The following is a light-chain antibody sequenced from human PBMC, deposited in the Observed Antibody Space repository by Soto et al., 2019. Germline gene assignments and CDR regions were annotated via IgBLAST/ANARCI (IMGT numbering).Light chain of an antibody. CDR1: MRDVGAYNL. CDR2: EIR. Sequence: QSALTQPASVSGSPGQSITISCAGTMRDVGAYNLVSWYQQHPGRAPQLIIYEIRNRPSGISFRFSGSKSGNTASLTISGLQAEDEADYYCSSYTSKSSLIFGGGTKVTVL. CDR3: SSYTSKSSLI. J-gene: IGLJ2*01. V-gene: IGLV2-14*01.